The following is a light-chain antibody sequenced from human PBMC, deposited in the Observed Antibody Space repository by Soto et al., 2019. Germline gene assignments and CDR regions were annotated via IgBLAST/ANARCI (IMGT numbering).Light chain of an antibody. Sequence: DIQLTQSPSFLSASVGDGVTITCRASQGIANYFAWYQQKPGKAPKLLIYAASTFQSGVPSRFSGSGSGTDFTLTISSLQPEDFATYYCQQLHGYPITFGQGTRLEIK. CDR1: QGIANY. CDR2: AAS. CDR3: QQLHGYPIT. V-gene: IGKV1-9*01. J-gene: IGKJ5*01.